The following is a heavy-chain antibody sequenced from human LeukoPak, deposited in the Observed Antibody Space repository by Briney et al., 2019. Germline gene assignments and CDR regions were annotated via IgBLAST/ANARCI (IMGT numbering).Heavy chain of an antibody. CDR3: ARDSTMTDGMDV. CDR1: GYTFTNYY. CDR2: INPSGGST. D-gene: IGHD2-2*01. Sequence: ASVTVSCKASGYTFTNYYMHWVRQAPGQGLEWMGIINPSGGSTSYAQKFQGRVTMTRDTSTSTVYMELSSLRSEDTAVYYCARDSTMTDGMDVWGKGTTVTVSS. V-gene: IGHV1-46*01. J-gene: IGHJ6*04.